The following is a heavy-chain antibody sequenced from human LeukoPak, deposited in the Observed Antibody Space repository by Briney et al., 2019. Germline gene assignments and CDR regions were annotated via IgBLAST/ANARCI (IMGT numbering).Heavy chain of an antibody. CDR2: IYNSGAT. CDR1: GGSVTSSNYY. Sequence: PSETLSLTCNVSGGSVTSSNYYWGWIRQPPGKGLEWIGTIYNSGATDYNPALKSRVSISADTAKNQLSLRLRSVTAADTAVYYCARALRWGAAADYWGQGTLVTVSS. CDR3: ARALRWGAAADY. J-gene: IGHJ4*02. D-gene: IGHD2-2*01. V-gene: IGHV4-39*07.